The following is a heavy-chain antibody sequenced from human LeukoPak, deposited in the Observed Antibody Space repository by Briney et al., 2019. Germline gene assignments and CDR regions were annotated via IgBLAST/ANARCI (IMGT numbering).Heavy chain of an antibody. Sequence: LIAFIYYCGSTTYHPSLKSRVTISVDTSKNQFSLKLSSVTAADTAVYYCARGDYNDGMDVWGQGTTVTVSS. J-gene: IGHJ6*02. V-gene: IGHV4-59*09. CDR2: IYYCGST. CDR3: ARGDYNDGMDV.